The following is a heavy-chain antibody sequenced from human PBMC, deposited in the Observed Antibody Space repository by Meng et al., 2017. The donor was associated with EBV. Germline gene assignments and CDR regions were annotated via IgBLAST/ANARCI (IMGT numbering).Heavy chain of an antibody. Sequence: QVLLQVEAPGLVVPPETLSLPCCVAAAFVCGGTDHWWCRRHPAEEVVEVVVYTYDGGNKIYNPSVKGRVTILVDESKNQFYLKMSSVTTADTAVYYCAKGRSWTPGVVDYWGQGTLVTVSS. D-gene: IGHD3-10*01. CDR1: AAFVCGGTDH. CDR3: AKGRSWTPGVVDY. J-gene: IGHJ4*02. V-gene: IGHV4-61*10. CDR2: TYDGGNK.